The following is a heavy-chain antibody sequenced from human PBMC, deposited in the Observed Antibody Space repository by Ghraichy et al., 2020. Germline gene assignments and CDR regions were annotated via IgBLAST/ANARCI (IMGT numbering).Heavy chain of an antibody. CDR1: GRSFSGYY. CDR2: INHSGST. J-gene: IGHJ3*02. CDR3: AREPARVYSGYDSNAFDI. V-gene: IGHV4-34*01. Sequence: SQTLSLTCAVYGRSFSGYYWSWIRQPPGKGLEWIGEINHSGSTNYNPSLKSRVTISVDTSKNQFSLKLSSVTAADTAVYYCAREPARVYSGYDSNAFDIWGQGTMVTVSS. D-gene: IGHD5-12*01.